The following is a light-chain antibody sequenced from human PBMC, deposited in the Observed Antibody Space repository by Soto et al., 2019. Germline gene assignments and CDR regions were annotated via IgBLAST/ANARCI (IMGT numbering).Light chain of an antibody. V-gene: IGKV4-1*01. Sequence: DSGSTKSKNSLAVSLGQRATIKCKSSQSVFYSSDNKNYLAWFQQKPGQPPKLLFYWASTRESGVPDRFSGSGSATDFTLTISNLQAEDVAVYYCQQYHSDPITFGQGTLLEIK. CDR1: QSVFYSSDNKNY. J-gene: IGKJ5*01. CDR2: WAS. CDR3: QQYHSDPIT.